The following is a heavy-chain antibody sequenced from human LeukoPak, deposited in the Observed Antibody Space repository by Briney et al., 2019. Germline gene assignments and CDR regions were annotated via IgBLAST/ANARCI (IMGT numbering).Heavy chain of an antibody. CDR1: GYTFTRYA. CDR3: AREESQEVTYYDVLTGETSNSYYYYYMDV. J-gene: IGHJ6*03. V-gene: IGHV1-18*01. CDR2: ISPYNGDT. D-gene: IGHD3-9*01. Sequence: ASVKVACKASGYTFTRYAISWVRQAPGQGLAWMGWISPYNGDTDYPHKLQGRVTMTADTSTSTASMELRSLRSDDTAVYYCAREESQEVTYYDVLTGETSNSYYYYYMDVWGKGTTVTVSS.